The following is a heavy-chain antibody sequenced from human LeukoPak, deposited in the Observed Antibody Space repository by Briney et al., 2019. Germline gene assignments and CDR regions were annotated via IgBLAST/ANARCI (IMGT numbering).Heavy chain of an antibody. D-gene: IGHD4-11*01. CDR3: ARLTAVNNFDY. Sequence: PGGSLRLSCSASGFTFSTDSMNWVRQAPGTGLEWLSYISSTSNTIYYADSVKGRFTISRDNAKNSLYLQMNSLRAEDTAVYYCARLTAVNNFDYWGQGTLVTVSS. J-gene: IGHJ4*02. V-gene: IGHV3-48*01. CDR1: GFTFSTDS. CDR2: ISSTSNTI.